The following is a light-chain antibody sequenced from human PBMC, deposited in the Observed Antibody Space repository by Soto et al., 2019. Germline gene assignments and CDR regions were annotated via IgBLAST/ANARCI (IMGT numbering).Light chain of an antibody. V-gene: IGLV2-14*01. CDR1: SSDVGGYNY. CDR2: EVS. CDR3: SSSTSSDTLL. J-gene: IGLJ2*01. Sequence: QLVLTQPASVSGSPGQSITISCTGTSSDVGGYNYVSWYQQHPGKAPKLMIYEVSNRPSGVSNRFSGSKSGNTASLTISGLQAEDEADYYCSSSTSSDTLLFGGGTKLTVL.